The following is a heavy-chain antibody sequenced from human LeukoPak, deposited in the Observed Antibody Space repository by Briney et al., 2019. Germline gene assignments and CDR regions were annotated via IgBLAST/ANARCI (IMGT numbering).Heavy chain of an antibody. CDR1: GFTFSSYS. D-gene: IGHD3-10*01. J-gene: IGHJ4*02. V-gene: IGHV3-21*01. CDR2: ISSSSSYI. Sequence: GGSLRLSCAASGFTFSSYSMNSVRQAPGKGLEWVSSISSSSSYIYYADSVKGRFTTSRDNAKNSLYLQMNSLRAEDTAVYYCARDKRITMVRGVDYWGQGTLVTVSS. CDR3: ARDKRITMVRGVDY.